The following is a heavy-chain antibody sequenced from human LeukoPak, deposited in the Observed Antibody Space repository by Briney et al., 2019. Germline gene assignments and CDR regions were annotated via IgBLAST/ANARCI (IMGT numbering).Heavy chain of an antibody. V-gene: IGHV1-18*01. D-gene: IGHD3-16*02. J-gene: IGHJ4*02. Sequence: ASVKVSCKASGYTFTSYGISWVRQAPGQGLEWMGWISAYNGNTNYAQKLQGRVTMTTDTSTSTAYMELRSLRSNDTAVYYCARGAGVITFGGVIVTLNYFDYWGQGTLVTVSS. CDR2: ISAYNGNT. CDR1: GYTFTSYG. CDR3: ARGAGVITFGGVIVTLNYFDY.